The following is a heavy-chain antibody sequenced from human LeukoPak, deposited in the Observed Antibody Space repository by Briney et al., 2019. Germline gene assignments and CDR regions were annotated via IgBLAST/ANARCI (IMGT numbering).Heavy chain of an antibody. J-gene: IGHJ4*02. CDR3: FRRRTTFFDY. Sequence: GGSLRLSCAASGFTFSSYAMSWVRQAPGKGLEWVSTISGSAGSTHYADSVKGRFTFSRDNSKNTLYLQMNSLKAEDTAVYYCFRRRTTFFDYWGQGTLVTVSS. V-gene: IGHV3-23*01. CDR1: GFTFSSYA. CDR2: ISGSAGST. D-gene: IGHD4-17*01.